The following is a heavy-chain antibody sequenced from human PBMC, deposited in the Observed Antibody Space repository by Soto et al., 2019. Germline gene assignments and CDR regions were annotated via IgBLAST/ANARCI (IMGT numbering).Heavy chain of an antibody. V-gene: IGHV4-30-4*01. D-gene: IGHD1-7*01. J-gene: IGHJ4*02. CDR1: GGSNSSGDYY. CDR3: ARAQTGGWNYRGNFDY. Sequence: QVQLQESGPGLVKPSQTLSLTCTVSGGSNSSGDYYWSWIRQPPGKGLEWIGYIYYSGSTYYNPSLKSRVTISVDTSKNQFSLKLSSVTAADTAVYYCARAQTGGWNYRGNFDYWGQGTLVTVSS. CDR2: IYYSGST.